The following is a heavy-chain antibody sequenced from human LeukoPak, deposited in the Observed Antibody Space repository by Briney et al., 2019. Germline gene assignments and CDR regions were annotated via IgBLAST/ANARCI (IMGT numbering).Heavy chain of an antibody. Sequence: GGSLRLSCAASGFIFTSYSMNWVRQAPGKGLEWVSYISTSSDTIYYTDSVKGRFIISRDNAKNSLYLQMNSLRAEDTAVYYCARASTIAVAGIGTFDPWGQGTLVTVSS. CDR3: ARASTIAVAGIGTFDP. V-gene: IGHV3-48*01. CDR1: GFIFTSYS. D-gene: IGHD6-19*01. J-gene: IGHJ5*02. CDR2: ISTSSDTI.